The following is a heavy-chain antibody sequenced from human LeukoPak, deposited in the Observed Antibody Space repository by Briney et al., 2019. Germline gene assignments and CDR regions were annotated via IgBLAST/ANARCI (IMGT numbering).Heavy chain of an antibody. CDR3: AREPTNFDY. CDR1: GYSISSGYY. Sequence: SETLSLTCTVSGYSISSGYYWGWIRQPPGKGLEWIGSIYHSGSTYYNPSLKSRVTISVDTSKNQFSLKLSSVTSADTAVYYCAREPTNFDYWGQGTLVTVSS. D-gene: IGHD1-14*01. V-gene: IGHV4-38-2*02. J-gene: IGHJ4*02. CDR2: IYHSGST.